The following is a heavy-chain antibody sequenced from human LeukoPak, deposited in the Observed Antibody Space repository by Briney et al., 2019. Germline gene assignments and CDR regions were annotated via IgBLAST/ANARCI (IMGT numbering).Heavy chain of an antibody. CDR3: ARGAKLRYFDWPPDY. CDR2: IYYSGST. CDR1: GGSISSYY. Sequence: SETLSLTCTVSGGSISSYYWSWIRQPPGKGLEWIGYIYYSGSTNYNPSLKSRVTISADTSKNQFSLKLSSVTAADTAVYYCARGAKLRYFDWPPDYWGQGTLVTVSS. V-gene: IGHV4-59*12. D-gene: IGHD3-9*01. J-gene: IGHJ4*02.